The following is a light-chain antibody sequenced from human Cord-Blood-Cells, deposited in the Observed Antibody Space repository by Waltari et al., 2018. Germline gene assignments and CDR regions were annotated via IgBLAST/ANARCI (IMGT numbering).Light chain of an antibody. CDR2: AAS. J-gene: IGKJ1*01. Sequence: DIQMTQSPSSLSASVGDRVTITCRASQGSSNHLAWYQQKQGKVPKLLIYAASSLQSGVPSRFSGSGSETDFTLTVSSLQPEDVATYYCQKYNSAPWTFGQGTKVEIK. CDR3: QKYNSAPWT. V-gene: IGKV1-27*01. CDR1: QGSSNH.